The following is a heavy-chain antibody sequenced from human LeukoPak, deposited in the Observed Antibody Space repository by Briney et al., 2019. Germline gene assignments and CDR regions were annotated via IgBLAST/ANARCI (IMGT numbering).Heavy chain of an antibody. V-gene: IGHV3-23*01. Sequence: PGGSLRLSCAASGFTFSSSAMSWVRQAPGKGLEWVSAISNNGGYTYYADSVQGRFTISRDNSKSTLCLQMNSLRDEDTAVYYCARADPAIASTLKEWGQGTLVTVSS. CDR3: ARADPAIASTLKE. J-gene: IGHJ4*02. CDR1: GFTFSSSA. CDR2: ISNNGGYT. D-gene: IGHD5-18*01.